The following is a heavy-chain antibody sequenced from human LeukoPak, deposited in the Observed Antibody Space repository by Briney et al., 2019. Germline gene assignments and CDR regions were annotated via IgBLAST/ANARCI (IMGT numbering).Heavy chain of an antibody. Sequence: ASVTVSYKASGYTFTSYGISWVRQAPGQGLEWMGWISAYNGNTNYAQKLQGRVTITTDTSKSTAYMELRSLRSDDTAVYYCARNPIRRIAVAGTRAANWFDPWGQGTLVTVS. CDR3: ARNPIRRIAVAGTRAANWFDP. D-gene: IGHD6-19*01. CDR1: GYTFTSYG. J-gene: IGHJ5*02. V-gene: IGHV1-18*01. CDR2: ISAYNGNT.